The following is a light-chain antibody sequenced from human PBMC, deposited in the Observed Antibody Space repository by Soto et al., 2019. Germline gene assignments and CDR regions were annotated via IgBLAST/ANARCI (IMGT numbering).Light chain of an antibody. Sequence: SYELTQPPSVSVSPGQTANITCSGNTLGSKFVFWYQQKAGQSPMVVIYEDTKRPSGIPERFSGSNSGNTATLTISGTQAMDEAYFYCQAWDSGTVVFGGGTKVTVL. CDR2: EDT. J-gene: IGLJ2*01. V-gene: IGLV3-1*01. CDR3: QAWDSGTVV. CDR1: TLGSKF.